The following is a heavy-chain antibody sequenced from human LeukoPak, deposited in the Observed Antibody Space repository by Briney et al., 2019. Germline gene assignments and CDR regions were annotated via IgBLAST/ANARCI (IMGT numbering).Heavy chain of an antibody. CDR3: ATTIVIVNAIDF. D-gene: IGHD2/OR15-2a*01. V-gene: IGHV1-24*01. Sequence: ASVKVSCKVSGYTLTELSIHWVRQAPGKGREWMGGFDPEDGETIYAQKFQGRVTMTEDTSTDTAYMELSSLRSEDTAVYYCATTIVIVNAIDFWGQGTPVTVSS. J-gene: IGHJ4*02. CDR2: FDPEDGET. CDR1: GYTLTELS.